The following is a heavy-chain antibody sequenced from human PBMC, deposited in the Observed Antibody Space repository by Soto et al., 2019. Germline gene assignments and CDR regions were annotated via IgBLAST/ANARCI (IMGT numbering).Heavy chain of an antibody. CDR2: IIPIFGTA. CDR3: ARGDIVVVPAAILYRWFDP. D-gene: IGHD2-2*02. V-gene: IGHV1-69*13. Sequence: SVQVSCKASGGTFSSYAISWVRQAPGQGFEWMGGIIPIFGTANYAQKFQGRVTITADESTSTAYMELSSLRSEDTAVYYCARGDIVVVPAAILYRWFDPWGQGTLVTVSS. J-gene: IGHJ5*02. CDR1: GGTFSSYA.